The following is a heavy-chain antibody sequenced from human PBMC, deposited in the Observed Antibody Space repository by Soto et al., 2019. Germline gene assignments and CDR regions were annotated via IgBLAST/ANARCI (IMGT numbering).Heavy chain of an antibody. D-gene: IGHD4-17*01. CDR1: GGSIRDYF. V-gene: IGHV4-59*01. CDR3: ARVGGDDFGDSGGFDY. CDR2: IYYSGRT. Sequence: QVRLQESGPGLVKPSETLSLTCTVSGGSIRDYFWTWIRQPPGKGLAWIGYIYYSGRTNYNPSLKSRVSISVDTSKTPFSLQLRYVTAADTAVYYCARVGGDDFGDSGGFDYWGQGTLVTVSS. J-gene: IGHJ4*02.